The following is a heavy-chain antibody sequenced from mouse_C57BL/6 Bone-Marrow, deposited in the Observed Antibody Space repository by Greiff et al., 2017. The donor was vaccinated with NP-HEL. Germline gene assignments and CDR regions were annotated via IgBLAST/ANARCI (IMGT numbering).Heavy chain of an antibody. J-gene: IGHJ2*01. CDR1: GYTFTNYW. V-gene: IGHV1-63*01. D-gene: IGHD1-1*01. CDR3: ARLYGSSYDY. CDR2: IYPGGGYT. Sequence: VHLVESGAELVRPGTSVKMSCKASGYTFTNYWIGWAKQRPGHGLEWIGDIYPGGGYTNYNEKFKGKATLTADKSSSTAYMQFSSLTSEASAIYYCARLYGSSYDYWGQGTTLTVSS.